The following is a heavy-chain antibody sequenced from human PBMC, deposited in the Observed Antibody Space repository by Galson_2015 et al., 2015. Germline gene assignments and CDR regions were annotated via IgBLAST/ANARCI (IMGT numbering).Heavy chain of an antibody. CDR2: IYWDDDK. Sequence: PALVKPTQTLTLTCTFSGFSLTTSGVGVGWIRQPPGKALEWLALIYWDDDKRYSPSLKSRLTITKDTSKNQVILAVINMDPVDTATYYCAHPIAALTQNWFDPRGQGTLVTVSS. J-gene: IGHJ5*02. CDR1: GFSLTTSGVG. V-gene: IGHV2-5*02. CDR3: AHPIAALTQNWFDP. D-gene: IGHD6-13*01.